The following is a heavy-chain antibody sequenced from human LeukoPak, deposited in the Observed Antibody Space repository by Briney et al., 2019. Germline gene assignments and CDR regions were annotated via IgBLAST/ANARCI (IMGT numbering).Heavy chain of an antibody. CDR1: GDSITSGRYY. Sequence: SETLSLTCTVSGDSITSGRYYWSSIRQPAGKGLEMIGRFYSSGRTNYNPCPKSRVTISVDTSKNQYSLKLSSVTAADTAVYYGARHGSNGSYAENFFDYWGQGTLVTVSS. CDR2: FYSSGRT. V-gene: IGHV4-61*02. CDR3: ARHGSNGSYAENFFDY. D-gene: IGHD1-26*01. J-gene: IGHJ4*02.